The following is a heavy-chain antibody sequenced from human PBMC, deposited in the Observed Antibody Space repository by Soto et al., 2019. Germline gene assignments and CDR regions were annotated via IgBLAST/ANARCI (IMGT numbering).Heavy chain of an antibody. D-gene: IGHD6-19*01. CDR3: ARHASPGIAVAFDY. Sequence: SETLSLTCTVSGGSMSPYYWSWIRQAPGEGLEWIGYVYYSGYTYYNPSLKSRVTISVDTSKNQFSLKLSSVTAADTAVYYCARHASPGIAVAFDYWGQGTLVTVSS. CDR1: GGSMSPYY. V-gene: IGHV4-59*08. J-gene: IGHJ4*02. CDR2: VYYSGYT.